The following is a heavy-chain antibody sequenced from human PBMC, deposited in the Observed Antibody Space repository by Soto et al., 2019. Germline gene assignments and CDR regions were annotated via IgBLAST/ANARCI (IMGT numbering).Heavy chain of an antibody. CDR3: ASQMMTIGSFDY. CDR1: GFIFNNYA. D-gene: IGHD3-16*01. V-gene: IGHV3-30*04. J-gene: IGHJ4*02. CDR2: IWYDGSNK. Sequence: QVQLVESGGGVDQPGGSLRLSCAASGFIFNNYAMHWVRQAPGKGLEWVAVIWYDGSNKYYADSVKGRFTISRDNSKNTLYLQMNSLRAEDTAVYYCASQMMTIGSFDYWGQGTLVTVSS.